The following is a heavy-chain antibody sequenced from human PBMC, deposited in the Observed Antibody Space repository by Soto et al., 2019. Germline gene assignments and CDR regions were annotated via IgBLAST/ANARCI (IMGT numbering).Heavy chain of an antibody. Sequence: SLRLSCAASGFTFDDYAMHWVRQAPGKGLEWVSGISWNSGSIGYADSVKGRFTISRDNAKNSLYLQMNSLRAEDTALYYCALLDRGYWFDPWGQGTLVTVSS. D-gene: IGHD1-1*01. CDR1: GFTFDDYA. V-gene: IGHV3-9*01. CDR3: ALLDRGYWFDP. J-gene: IGHJ5*02. CDR2: ISWNSGSI.